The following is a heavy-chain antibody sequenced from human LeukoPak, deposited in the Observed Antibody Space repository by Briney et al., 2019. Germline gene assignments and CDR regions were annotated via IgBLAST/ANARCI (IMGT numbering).Heavy chain of an antibody. CDR3: ARATDIVVVPAVRRAFFDF. CDR1: GGSFSGYY. CDR2: INHSGSS. V-gene: IGHV4-34*01. J-gene: IGHJ4*02. Sequence: SETLSLTCAVYGGSFSGYYWSWIRQPPGKGLEWIGEINHSGSSNFNPSLKSRVTISVGTSKNQSSLNLSSVTAADTGVYYCARATDIVVVPAVRRAFFDFWGQGTLVTVSS. D-gene: IGHD2-2*01.